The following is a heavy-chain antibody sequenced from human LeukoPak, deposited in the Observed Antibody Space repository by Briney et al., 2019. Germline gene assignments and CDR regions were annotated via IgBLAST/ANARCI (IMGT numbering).Heavy chain of an antibody. V-gene: IGHV1-2*02. CDR3: ARVEGDYYDSSGPLDY. CDR2: INPNSGGT. D-gene: IGHD3-22*01. Sequence: ASVKVSCKASGYTFTGYYMHWMRQAPGQGLEWMGWINPNSGGTNYAQKFQGRVTMTRDTSISTAYMELSRLRSDDTAVYYCARVEGDYYDSSGPLDYWGQGTLVTVSS. CDR1: GYTFTGYY. J-gene: IGHJ4*02.